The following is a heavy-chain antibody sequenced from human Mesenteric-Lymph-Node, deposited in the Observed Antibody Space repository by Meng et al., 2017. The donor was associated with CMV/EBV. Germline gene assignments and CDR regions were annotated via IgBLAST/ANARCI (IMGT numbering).Heavy chain of an antibody. Sequence: SETLSLTCTVSGGSLSTYYWSWIRQPPGKGLEWIGYIYYSGNINYNPSLKSRVTISVDKSKNQFSLKLTSVTAADTAVYYCARDRIGYYDILTGDSDLYGMDVWGQGTTVTVSS. CDR2: IYYSGNI. V-gene: IGHV4-59*01. CDR3: ARDRIGYYDILTGDSDLYGMDV. D-gene: IGHD3-9*01. J-gene: IGHJ6*02. CDR1: GGSLSTYY.